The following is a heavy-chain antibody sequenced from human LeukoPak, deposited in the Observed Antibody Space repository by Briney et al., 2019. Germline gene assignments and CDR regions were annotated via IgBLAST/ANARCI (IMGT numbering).Heavy chain of an antibody. CDR3: ATQGRSTKLGI. CDR2: ISSSGSPI. V-gene: IGHV3-48*03. J-gene: IGHJ3*02. Sequence: GGSLRLSCAASGFTFSSFDMNWIRQAPAKGLEWISYISSSGSPIYYADSVKGRFTISRNNAKNSLYLQMNSLRAEDTAVYYCATQGRSTKLGIWGQGTMVTVSS. CDR1: GFTFSSFD. D-gene: IGHD2-2*01.